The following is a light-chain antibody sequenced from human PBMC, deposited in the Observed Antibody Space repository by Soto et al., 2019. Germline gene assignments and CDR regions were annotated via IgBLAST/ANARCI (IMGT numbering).Light chain of an antibody. Sequence: DIQMTQSPSSLSASVGDRVTLTCRASQDISQYLAWYQRRPGKVPKLLIYYASTLQSGVPSRFSGSGSGTEFTLTISSLQPEDVATYYCLKYTKDAPGTFGQGTKVDIK. CDR2: YAS. J-gene: IGKJ1*01. CDR1: QDISQY. CDR3: LKYTKDAPGT. V-gene: IGKV1-27*01.